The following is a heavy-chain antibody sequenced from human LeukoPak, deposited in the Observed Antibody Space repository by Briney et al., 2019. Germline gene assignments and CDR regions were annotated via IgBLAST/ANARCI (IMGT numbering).Heavy chain of an antibody. CDR2: INHSGST. D-gene: IGHD6-6*01. V-gene: IGHV4-34*01. Sequence: SETLSLTCAVYGGSFSGYYWSWIRQPPGKGLEWIGEINHSGSTNYNPSLKSRVTISVDTSKNQFSLKLSSVTAADTAVYYCARDFPSIAARRINWFDPWGQGTLVTVSS. J-gene: IGHJ5*02. CDR1: GGSFSGYY. CDR3: ARDFPSIAARRINWFDP.